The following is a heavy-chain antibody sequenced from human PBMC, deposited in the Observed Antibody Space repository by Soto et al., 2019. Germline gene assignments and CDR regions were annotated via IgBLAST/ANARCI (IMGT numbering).Heavy chain of an antibody. D-gene: IGHD6-13*01. V-gene: IGHV4-59*01. Sequence: SETLSLTCTVSGGSISGYYWSWIRQPPGKGLEYIGYIYYRGSTNYNPSLKSRVTMSVDTSRNLFSLKVNSVTAADTAAYYCARQQLLPYYYSLDVWGQGTTVTVSS. J-gene: IGHJ6*02. CDR3: ARQQLLPYYYSLDV. CDR2: IYYRGST. CDR1: GGSISGYY.